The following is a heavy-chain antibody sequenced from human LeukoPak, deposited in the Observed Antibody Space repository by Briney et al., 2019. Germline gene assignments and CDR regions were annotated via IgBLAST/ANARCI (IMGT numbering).Heavy chain of an antibody. D-gene: IGHD2-2*01. Sequence: GGSLRLSCAASGITFNRSWMNWVRQAPGKGLEWVANIKQDGSEKYYVDSVKGRFTISRDNAKNSLYLQMNSLRAEDTAVYYCARGCSSTSCLIPDYWGQGTLVTVSS. V-gene: IGHV3-7*04. CDR3: ARGCSSTSCLIPDY. CDR2: IKQDGSEK. CDR1: GITFNRSW. J-gene: IGHJ4*02.